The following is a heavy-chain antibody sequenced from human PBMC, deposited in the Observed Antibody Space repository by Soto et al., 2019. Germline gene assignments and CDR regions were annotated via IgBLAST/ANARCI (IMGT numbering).Heavy chain of an antibody. Sequence: QVHLVQSGAEVKKPGASVKVSCKASGYTFTSYGITWVRQAPGQGLEWMGWISAHNGNTDYAQKLQGRVIVTRDTSTRTAYRELRSLRSDDTAVYYWARGRYGDYWGQGALVTVSS. D-gene: IGHD1-1*01. CDR1: GYTFTSYG. J-gene: IGHJ4*02. CDR2: ISAHNGNT. V-gene: IGHV1-18*01. CDR3: ARGRYGDY.